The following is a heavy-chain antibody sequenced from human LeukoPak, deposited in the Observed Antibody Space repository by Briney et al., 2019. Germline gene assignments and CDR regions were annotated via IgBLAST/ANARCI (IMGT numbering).Heavy chain of an antibody. D-gene: IGHD4-17*01. J-gene: IGHJ4*02. CDR2: FYYSGVT. CDR3: ARVAYGDYVIDY. Sequence: SETLSLTCTISGDSINSYHWSWLRQPPGSKLEWIGYFYYSGVTNYNPSLKSRVTILVDTSKNQFSLKLSSVTAADTAVYYCARVAYGDYVIDYWGQGTLVTVSS. CDR1: GDSINSYH. V-gene: IGHV4-59*01.